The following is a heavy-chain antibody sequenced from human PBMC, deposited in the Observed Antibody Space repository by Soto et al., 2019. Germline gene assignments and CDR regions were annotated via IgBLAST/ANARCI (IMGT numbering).Heavy chain of an antibody. CDR3: ARESEDLTSNFDY. CDR2: ISSTTNYI. CDR1: GFTFTRFS. V-gene: IGHV3-21*06. J-gene: IGHJ4*02. Sequence: TGGSLRLSCAASGFTFTRFSMNWVRQAPGKGLEWVSSISSTTNYIYYGDSMKGRFTISRDNAKNSLYLEMNSLRAEDTAVYYCARESEDLTSNFDYWGQGTLVTVSS.